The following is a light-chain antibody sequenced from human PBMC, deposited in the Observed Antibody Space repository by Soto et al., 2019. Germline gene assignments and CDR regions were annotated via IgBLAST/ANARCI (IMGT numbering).Light chain of an antibody. Sequence: EIVVTQSPGTLSVSPGDSATLSCRASQSVGSRLAWYQQKPGQAPRLLIYAASTRATGIPAPFSAFGSGTEFTLTISDLQSEDSAVYYCQQYHNWPLYTFGQGTNLDIK. V-gene: IGKV3-15*01. CDR1: QSVGSR. CDR2: AAS. CDR3: QQYHNWPLYT. J-gene: IGKJ2*01.